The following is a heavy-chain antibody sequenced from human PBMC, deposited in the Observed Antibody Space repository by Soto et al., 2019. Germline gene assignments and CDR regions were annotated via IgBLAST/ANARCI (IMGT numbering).Heavy chain of an antibody. CDR1: GGSITSGEYF. Sequence: QDQLQESGPGLVKPSQTLSLSCNVPGGSITSGEYFWTWIRQSPGKGLEWIGHVYHTGSTYHNPPLTSRVTLSIDTAKNQFSLRLTSVTAADTGVYFCARAGIYDSSGSDWGYFFALDVWGPGTTVIVSS. D-gene: IGHD3-22*01. V-gene: IGHV4-30-4*01. CDR2: VYHTGST. J-gene: IGHJ6*02. CDR3: ARAGIYDSSGSDWGYFFALDV.